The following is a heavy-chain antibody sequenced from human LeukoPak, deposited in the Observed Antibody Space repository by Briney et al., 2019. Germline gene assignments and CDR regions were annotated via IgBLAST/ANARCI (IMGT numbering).Heavy chain of an antibody. V-gene: IGHV4-59*01. CDR2: IYYSGST. J-gene: IGHJ4*02. Sequence: SETLSLTCTVSGGSISSYYWSWTRQPPGKGLEWIGYIYYSGSTNYNPSLKSRVTISVDTSKNQFSLKLSSVTAADTAVHYCARYRRITMVRGVIGYFDYWGQGTLVTVSS. CDR3: ARYRRITMVRGVIGYFDY. CDR1: GGSISSYY. D-gene: IGHD3-10*01.